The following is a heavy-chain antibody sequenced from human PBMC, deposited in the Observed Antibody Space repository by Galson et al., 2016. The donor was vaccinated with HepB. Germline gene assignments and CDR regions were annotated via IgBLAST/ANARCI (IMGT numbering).Heavy chain of an antibody. J-gene: IGHJ5*02. D-gene: IGHD6-19*01. V-gene: IGHV3-21*01. CDR2: ISGSNSYI. CDR1: GFTFSSYS. CDR3: ARGREFIAVTGSRWFDP. Sequence: SLRLSCAASGFTFSSYSMNWVRQAPGKGLEWVSSISGSNSYIYYADSVKGRFTISRDNAKNSLYLQMNSLRAEDTAAYYCARGREFIAVTGSRWFDPWGQGTLVTVSS.